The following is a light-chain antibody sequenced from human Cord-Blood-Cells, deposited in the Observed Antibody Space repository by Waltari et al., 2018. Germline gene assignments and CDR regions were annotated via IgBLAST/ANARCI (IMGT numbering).Light chain of an antibody. Sequence: IQLIQSPSSLSASVGDRVTITCRASQRISSYLAWYQQKPGKAPNLLIYAASTLQSGVPSRFSGSGSGTDFTLTISSLQPEDFATYYCQQLNSYPITFGQVTRLEIK. CDR2: AAS. CDR1: QRISSY. J-gene: IGKJ5*01. CDR3: QQLNSYPIT. V-gene: IGKV1-9*01.